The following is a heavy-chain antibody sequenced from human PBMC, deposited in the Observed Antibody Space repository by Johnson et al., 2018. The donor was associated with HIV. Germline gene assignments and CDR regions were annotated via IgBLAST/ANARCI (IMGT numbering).Heavy chain of an antibody. CDR3: TTWYSRVSVAFDI. CDR2: IKSKTDGGTT. Sequence: VQLVESGGGLVKPGGSLRLSCAASGFTFSDYYMSWIRQAPGKGLEWVGRIKSKTDGGTTDYAAPVKGRFTISRDDSKNTLYLQMNSLKTEDTAVYYCTTWYSRVSVAFDIWGQGTMVTVSS. V-gene: IGHV3-15*01. J-gene: IGHJ3*02. CDR1: GFTFSDYY. D-gene: IGHD6-13*01.